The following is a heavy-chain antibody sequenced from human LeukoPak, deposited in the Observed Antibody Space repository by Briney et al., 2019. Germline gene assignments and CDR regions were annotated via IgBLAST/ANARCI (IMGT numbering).Heavy chain of an antibody. J-gene: IGHJ4*02. CDR2: IYYGGST. CDR1: GDSISGSSYY. D-gene: IGHD3-16*02. Sequence: PSETLSLTCTVSGDSISGSSYYWGWIRQPPGKGLEWIGNIYYGGSTYHNPSLKSRVSISVDTSKNQFSLKLSSVTAADTAVYYCARGLRLPRREWGSYRYPFDYWGQGTLVTVSS. CDR3: ARGLRLPRREWGSYRYPFDY. V-gene: IGHV4-39*01.